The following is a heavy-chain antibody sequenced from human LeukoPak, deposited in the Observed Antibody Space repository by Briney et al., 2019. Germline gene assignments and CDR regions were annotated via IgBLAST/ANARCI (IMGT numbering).Heavy chain of an antibody. V-gene: IGHV3-74*01. CDR3: VRGGPSTWS. Sequence: SGGSLRLSCAASRFTFKLYWMHWVRQVPGKRPVWVSRINDDGSDTIYADSVRGRFTISRDDAKNTVYLQMNNLRAEDTAVYYCVRGGPSTWSWGQGTLVTVSS. CDR2: INDDGSDT. D-gene: IGHD2-15*01. CDR1: RFTFKLYW. J-gene: IGHJ5*02.